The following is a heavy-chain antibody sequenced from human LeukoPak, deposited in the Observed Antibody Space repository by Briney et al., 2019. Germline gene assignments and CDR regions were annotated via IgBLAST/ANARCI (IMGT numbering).Heavy chain of an antibody. CDR2: IKQDGSQT. J-gene: IGHJ5*02. Sequence: GGSLRLPCATSGFTFSNYWMNWVRQAPGKGLEWVATIKQDGSQTYYVDSVKGRFTISRDNAKNSLYLQMSNLRGEDTAVYYCARPPLGYCTGGSCSFDPWGQGTLVTVSS. CDR1: GFTFSNYW. CDR3: ARPPLGYCTGGSCSFDP. D-gene: IGHD2-15*01. V-gene: IGHV3-7*01.